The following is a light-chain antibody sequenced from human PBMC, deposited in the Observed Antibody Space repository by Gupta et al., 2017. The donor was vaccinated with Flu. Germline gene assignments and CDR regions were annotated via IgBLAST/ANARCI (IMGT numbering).Light chain of an antibody. CDR1: QDISNW. V-gene: IGKV1D-12*01. J-gene: IGKJ4*01. CDR2: AAS. Sequence: DIQMTQSPSSVSASVGDRVTITCRASQDISNWLVWYQQKPGKAPKLLIYAASSLQSGVPSRFSGSGSGTDFTLTISTLQPEDFATYFCQQANSFPLTFGGGTKVEIK. CDR3: QQANSFPLT.